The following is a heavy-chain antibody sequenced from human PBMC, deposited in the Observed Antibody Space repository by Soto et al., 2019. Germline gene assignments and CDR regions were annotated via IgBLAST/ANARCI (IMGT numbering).Heavy chain of an antibody. J-gene: IGHJ6*02. CDR2: IIPIFGTA. Sequence: SVKVSCKASGGTFISYAISLVRQAPGQGLEWMGGIIPIFGTANYAQKFQGRVTITADESTSTAYMELSSLRSEDTAVYYCARSISGFLEWSDYYYGMDVWGQGTKVTVSS. V-gene: IGHV1-69*13. CDR3: ARSISGFLEWSDYYYGMDV. CDR1: GGTFISYA. D-gene: IGHD3-3*02.